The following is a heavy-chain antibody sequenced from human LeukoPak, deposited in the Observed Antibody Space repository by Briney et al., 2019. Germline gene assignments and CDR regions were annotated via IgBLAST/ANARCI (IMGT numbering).Heavy chain of an antibody. CDR2: IIPIFGTA. CDR1: GYTFTGYY. V-gene: IGHV1-69*13. Sequence: SVKVSCKASGYTFTGYYMHWVRQAPGQGLEWMGGIIPIFGTANYAQKFQGRVTITADESTSTAYMELSSLRSEDTAVYYCARSDTRRDGYNLYYWGQGTLVTVSS. CDR3: ARSDTRRDGYNLYY. J-gene: IGHJ4*02. D-gene: IGHD5-24*01.